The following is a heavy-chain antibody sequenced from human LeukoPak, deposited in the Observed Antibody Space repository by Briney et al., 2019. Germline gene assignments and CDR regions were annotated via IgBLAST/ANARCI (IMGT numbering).Heavy chain of an antibody. V-gene: IGHV3-7*01. J-gene: IGHJ4*02. CDR2: IKQDGCEK. CDR1: GLTFSDYW. CDR3: ARTTSITCYEY. Sequence: PGGSLRLSCAASGLTFSDYWMTWVRQAPGKGLEGVANIKQDGCEKKYVDSVKGRFTISRDNAKNSLYLQMNSLRADDTAVYYCARTTSITCYEYWGQGTLVTVTS. D-gene: IGHD2-2*01.